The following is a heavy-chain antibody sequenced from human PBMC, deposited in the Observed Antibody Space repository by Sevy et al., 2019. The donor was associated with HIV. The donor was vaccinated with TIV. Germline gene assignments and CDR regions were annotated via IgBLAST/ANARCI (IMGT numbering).Heavy chain of an antibody. J-gene: IGHJ4*02. V-gene: IGHV3-23*01. D-gene: IGHD1-1*01. Sequence: GGSLRLSCAASGFTFSSYAMSWVRQAPGKGLEWVSAISGSGGSTYYADSVKGRFTISRDNSKKTLYLQMNGLRAEDTAVYYCATSTGTSFDYWGQGTLVTVSS. CDR3: ATSTGTSFDY. CDR2: ISGSGGST. CDR1: GFTFSSYA.